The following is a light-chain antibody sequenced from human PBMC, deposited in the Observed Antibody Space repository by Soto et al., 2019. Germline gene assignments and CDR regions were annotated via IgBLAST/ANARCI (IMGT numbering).Light chain of an antibody. CDR2: WAS. Sequence: DIVMTQSPDSLAVSLGERATINCKSSQSVLSSSNNKNVLAWFQQRPGQPPKFLIYWASTRESGVPDRFSGSGSGTDFTLTISRLQAEDVAVYYCQQYYAAPLTFGGGTKVEIK. V-gene: IGKV4-1*01. J-gene: IGKJ4*01. CDR1: QSVLSSSNNKNV. CDR3: QQYYAAPLT.